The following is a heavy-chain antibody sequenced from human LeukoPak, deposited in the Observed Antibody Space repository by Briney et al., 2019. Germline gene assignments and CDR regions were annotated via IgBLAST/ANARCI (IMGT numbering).Heavy chain of an antibody. V-gene: IGHV1-2*02. CDR1: GYSFTGYY. CDR2: INPNSGGT. J-gene: IGHJ4*02. D-gene: IGHD6-13*01. CDR3: ARSWERGDY. Sequence: GASVKVSCKASGYSFTGYYIHWVRRAPGQGLEWMGWINPNSGGTNYAQKFQGRVTMTTDTSTSTAYMELRSLRSDDTAVYYCARSWERGDYWGQGTLVTVSS.